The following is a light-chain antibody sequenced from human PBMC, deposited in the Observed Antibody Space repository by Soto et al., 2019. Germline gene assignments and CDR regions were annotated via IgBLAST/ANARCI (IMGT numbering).Light chain of an antibody. Sequence: DIQMTQSPSSLSASVGDRVTITCRASQSISSDLNWYQQKPGKAPKLLIYTASSLQSGVPSRFGGSGSGTDFTLTISSLQPEDSATYFCQQSHSTPLTFGGGTKLEI. CDR1: QSISSD. CDR2: TAS. V-gene: IGKV1-39*01. CDR3: QQSHSTPLT. J-gene: IGKJ4*01.